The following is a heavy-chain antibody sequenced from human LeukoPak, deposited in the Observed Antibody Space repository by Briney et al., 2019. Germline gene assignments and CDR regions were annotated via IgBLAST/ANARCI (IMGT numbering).Heavy chain of an antibody. Sequence: ASVKVSCKASGGTFSSYAISWVRQAPGQGLEWMGRIIPILGIANYAQKFQGRVTITADKSTSTAYMELSSLRSEDTAVYYCASSLGYSSSYYYYYGMDVWGQGTTVTVSS. CDR1: GGTFSSYA. J-gene: IGHJ6*02. CDR3: ASSLGYSSSYYYYYGMDV. D-gene: IGHD5-18*01. CDR2: IIPILGIA. V-gene: IGHV1-69*04.